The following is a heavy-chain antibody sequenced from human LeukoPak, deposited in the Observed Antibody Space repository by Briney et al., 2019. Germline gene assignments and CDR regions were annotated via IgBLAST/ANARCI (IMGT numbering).Heavy chain of an antibody. CDR2: IYSGGST. V-gene: IGHV3-53*05. J-gene: IGHJ4*02. CDR1: GFTVSSNY. CDR3: ARDDCSSTSCYGYFDY. Sequence: PGGSLRLSCAASGFTVSSNYMSWVRQAPGKGLEWVSVIYSGGSTYYADSVKGRFTISRDNSKNTLYLQMNSLRAEDTAVYYCARDDCSSTSCYGYFDYWGQGTLVTVSS. D-gene: IGHD2-2*01.